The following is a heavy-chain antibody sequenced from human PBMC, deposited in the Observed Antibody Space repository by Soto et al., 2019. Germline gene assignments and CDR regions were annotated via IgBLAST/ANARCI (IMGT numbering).Heavy chain of an antibody. V-gene: IGHV4-4*02. CDR3: ASRDPGTTVDY. CDR1: GGSFTSNNW. D-gene: IGHD1-7*01. J-gene: IGHJ4*02. CDR2: IYRTGST. Sequence: SETLSLTCAVSGGSFTSNNWWTWVRQPPGQGLEWIGEIYRTGSTNYNPSLKSRVTISLDKSENQFSLKVTSLTAADTTVYYCASRDPGTTVDYWGQGTLVTVSA.